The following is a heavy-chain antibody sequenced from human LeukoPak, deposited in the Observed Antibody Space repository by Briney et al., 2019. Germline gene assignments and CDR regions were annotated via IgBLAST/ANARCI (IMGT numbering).Heavy chain of an antibody. Sequence: GGSLRLSCVASGFTFADYGMSWVRQAPGKGPEWVSGINWNGGSRGYADSVKGRFTISRDNAKNSLYLQMNSLRAEDTALYYCAKVMYYDSSPEGYYFDCWGQGTMVTVSS. CDR2: INWNGGSR. J-gene: IGHJ4*01. CDR3: AKVMYYDSSPEGYYFDC. V-gene: IGHV3-20*04. CDR1: GFTFADYG. D-gene: IGHD3-22*01.